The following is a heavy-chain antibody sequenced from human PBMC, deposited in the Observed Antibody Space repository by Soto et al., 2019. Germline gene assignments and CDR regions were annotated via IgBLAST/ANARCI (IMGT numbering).Heavy chain of an antibody. D-gene: IGHD3-10*01. V-gene: IGHV3-30*18. Sequence: QVQLVESGGGVVQPGRSLRLSCAASGFTFSSYGMHWVRQAPGKGLEWVAVISYDGSNKYYADSVKGRFTISRDNSKNTLYLQMNSLRAEDTAVYYCANTAPSVWFGEFLDYYGMDVWGQGTTVTVSS. CDR3: ANTAPSVWFGEFLDYYGMDV. J-gene: IGHJ6*02. CDR2: ISYDGSNK. CDR1: GFTFSSYG.